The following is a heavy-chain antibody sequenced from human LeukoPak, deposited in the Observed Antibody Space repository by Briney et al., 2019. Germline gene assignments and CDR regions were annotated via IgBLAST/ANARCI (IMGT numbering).Heavy chain of an antibody. V-gene: IGHV3-30*02. CDR1: GFTFSSYG. CDR3: AKDQVISGSEASDI. CDR2: IRYDGSNK. J-gene: IGHJ3*02. Sequence: GGSLRLSCAASGFTFSSYGMHWVRQAPGKGLEWVAFIRYDGSNKYYADSVKGRFTISRGNSKNTLYLQMNSLRAEDTAVYYCAKDQVISGSEASDIWAKGQWSPSLQ. D-gene: IGHD2-21*01.